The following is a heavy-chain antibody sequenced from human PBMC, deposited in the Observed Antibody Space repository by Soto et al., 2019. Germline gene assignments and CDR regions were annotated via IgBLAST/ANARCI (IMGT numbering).Heavy chain of an antibody. Sequence: SETLSLTCAVSGYSISSGYYWGCIRLPPGKGLEWIASIYHSGSTYYNPSLKSRVTISLDTSKNHFSLKLSSVTAADTAVYYCARVGHDPMFDPWGQGTLVTVSS. CDR2: IYHSGST. D-gene: IGHD5-12*01. CDR3: ARVGHDPMFDP. CDR1: GYSISSGYY. J-gene: IGHJ5*02. V-gene: IGHV4-38-2*01.